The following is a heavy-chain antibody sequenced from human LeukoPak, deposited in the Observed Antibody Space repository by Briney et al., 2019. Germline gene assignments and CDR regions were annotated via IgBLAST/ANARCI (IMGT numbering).Heavy chain of an antibody. CDR2: IYPADSDT. CDR1: GYDLTTYW. J-gene: IGHJ4*02. Sequence: GESLKISCKGSGYDLTTYWIGWVRQMPGKGLEWMGVIYPADSDTTYSPSFQGQVTISTDKSISTAYLQWSSLKASDSAMYYCARVLIRGDEIDYWGQGTLVTVSS. V-gene: IGHV5-51*01. CDR3: ARVLIRGDEIDY. D-gene: IGHD2-21*01.